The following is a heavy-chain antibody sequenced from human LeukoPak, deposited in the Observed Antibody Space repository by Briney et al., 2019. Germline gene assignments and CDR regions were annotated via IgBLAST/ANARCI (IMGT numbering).Heavy chain of an antibody. Sequence: SETLSLTCTVSGGSISSYYWSWIRQPPGKGLEWIGYIYYSGSTSYNPSLKSRVTISVDTSKNQFSLKLSSVTAADTAVYYCARDGDYDLVFDYWGQGTLVTVSS. D-gene: IGHD3-3*01. CDR1: GGSISSYY. J-gene: IGHJ4*02. V-gene: IGHV4-59*01. CDR3: ARDGDYDLVFDY. CDR2: IYYSGST.